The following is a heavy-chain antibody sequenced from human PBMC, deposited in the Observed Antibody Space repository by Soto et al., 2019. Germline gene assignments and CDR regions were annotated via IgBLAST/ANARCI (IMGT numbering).Heavy chain of an antibody. CDR3: ARQDYTGSHSPGVDY. J-gene: IGHJ4*02. CDR1: GDSISRSPYY. V-gene: IGHV4-39*01. CDR2: IYYIGNS. D-gene: IGHD1-26*01. Sequence: SETLSLTCIVSGDSISRSPYYWGWIRQPPGKGLEWIGNIYYIGNSYYNPSLESRVTISVDTSKNQISLRLSSVTAADTALYYCARQDYTGSHSPGVDYWGQGTLVTVSS.